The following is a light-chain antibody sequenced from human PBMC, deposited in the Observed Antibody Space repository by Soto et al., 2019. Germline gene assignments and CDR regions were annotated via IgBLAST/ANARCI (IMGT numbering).Light chain of an antibody. V-gene: IGKV3-15*01. CDR3: KQDNNCPLIT. CDR1: HSFRSN. J-gene: IGKJ5*01. CDR2: GAS. Sequence: EVVMTQSPVTLSVSPWERVTLSCRASHSFRSNLAWYQQKPGQSPRLLIYGASTRATGIPASFSGSGSGTEFTLTISSLQSEDFAVYYCKQDNNCPLITLVQGIPLEI.